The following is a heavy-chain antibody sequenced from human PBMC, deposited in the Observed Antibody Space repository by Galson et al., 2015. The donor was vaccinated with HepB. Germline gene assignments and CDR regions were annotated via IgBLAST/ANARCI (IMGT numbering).Heavy chain of an antibody. V-gene: IGHV4-59*01. D-gene: IGHD3-16*01. CDR1: GGSISSYY. CDR2: IYYSGST. Sequence: SETLSLTCTVSGGSISSYYWSWIRQPPGKGLEWIGYIYYSGSTNYNPSLKSRVTISVDTSKNQFSLKLSSVTAADTAVYYCARDGGGDYYYGMDVWGQGTTVTVSS. CDR3: ARDGGGDYYYGMDV. J-gene: IGHJ6*02.